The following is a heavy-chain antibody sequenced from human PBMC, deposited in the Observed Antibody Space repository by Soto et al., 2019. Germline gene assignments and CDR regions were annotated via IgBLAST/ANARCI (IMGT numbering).Heavy chain of an antibody. J-gene: IGHJ4*02. Sequence: QVHLVQSGAEVKKPGSSVRVSCKASGGSFSNYAVTWVRQAPGQRLEWMGGITPMFGTANYAQKFQGRVTLTADQSTGTAYMELSSLRSDDTATYYCASDRHHSGFEDWGQGTLVTVSS. CDR1: GGSFSNYA. V-gene: IGHV1-69*01. CDR2: ITPMFGTA. CDR3: ASDRHHSGFED.